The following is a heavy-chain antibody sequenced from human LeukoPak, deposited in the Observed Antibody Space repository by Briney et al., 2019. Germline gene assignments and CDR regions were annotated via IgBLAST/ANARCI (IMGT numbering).Heavy chain of an antibody. D-gene: IGHD3-22*01. CDR1: GGSISSYY. CDR3: TRGSIAYYYMDV. CDR2: IHYSGST. V-gene: IGHV4-59*01. J-gene: IGHJ6*03. Sequence: SETLSLTCTVSGGSISSYYWSWIRQPPGKGLEWVGYIHYSGSTHYNPSLKSRVTISVDTSKNQVSLKLRSVTAADTAVYYCTRGSIAYYYMDVWGKGTTVTISS.